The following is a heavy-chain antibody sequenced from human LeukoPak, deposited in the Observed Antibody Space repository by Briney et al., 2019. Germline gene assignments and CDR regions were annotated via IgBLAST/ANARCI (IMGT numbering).Heavy chain of an antibody. D-gene: IGHD1-14*01. J-gene: IGHJ4*02. Sequence: SGPTLVNPTQTLTLTCTLSGFSLSTNGVGVGWIRQPPGKALERLTLIYWDDDKRYNPSLRSRLTVTKDISNSQVVLTMTNVDPVDTATYFCAHRLLGITTNWNHGYFDYWGQGMLVTVSS. CDR3: AHRLLGITTNWNHGYFDY. V-gene: IGHV2-5*02. CDR1: GFSLSTNGVG. CDR2: IYWDDDK.